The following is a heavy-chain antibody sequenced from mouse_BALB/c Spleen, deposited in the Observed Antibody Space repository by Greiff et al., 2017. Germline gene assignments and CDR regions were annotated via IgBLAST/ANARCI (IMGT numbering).Heavy chain of an antibody. J-gene: IGHJ3*01. D-gene: IGHD4-1*01. V-gene: IGHV2-9*02. CDR2: IWAGGST. CDR3: ARTGGFAY. Sequence: VQLQESGPGLVAPSQSLSITCTVSGFSLTSYGVHWVRQPPGKGLEWLGVIWAGGSTNYNSALMSRLSISKDNSKSQVFLKMNSLQTDDTAMYYCARTGGFAYWGQGTLVTVSA. CDR1: GFSLTSYG.